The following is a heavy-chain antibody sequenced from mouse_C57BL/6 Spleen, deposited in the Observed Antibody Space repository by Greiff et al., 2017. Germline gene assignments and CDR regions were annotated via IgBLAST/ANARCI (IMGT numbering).Heavy chain of an antibody. CDR2: IHPNSGST. V-gene: IGHV1-64*01. CDR1: GYTFTSYW. CDR3: ERLGSYYGSSSDYYAMDY. D-gene: IGHD1-1*01. Sequence: VKLQQPGAELVKPGASVKLSCKASGYTFTSYWMHWVKQRPGQGLEWIGMIHPNSGSTNYNEKFKSKATLTVDKSSSTAYMQLSSLTSEDSAVYYCERLGSYYGSSSDYYAMDYWGQGTSVTVSS. J-gene: IGHJ4*01.